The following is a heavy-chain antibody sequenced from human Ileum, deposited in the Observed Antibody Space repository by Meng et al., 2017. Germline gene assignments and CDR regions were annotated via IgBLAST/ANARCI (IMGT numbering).Heavy chain of an antibody. J-gene: IGHJ5*02. CDR3: ARTARVFDP. V-gene: IGHV4-59*01. CDR1: GASISAYY. Sequence: QVQLQESGPGLVKPSETLSLTSTVSGASISAYYWSWIRQPPGKGLECIGYIFYNGDINYNPSLKSRVTISLDTSKSQISLKLTSVTAADTAVYYCARTARVFDPWGQGTLVTVSS. CDR2: IFYNGDI.